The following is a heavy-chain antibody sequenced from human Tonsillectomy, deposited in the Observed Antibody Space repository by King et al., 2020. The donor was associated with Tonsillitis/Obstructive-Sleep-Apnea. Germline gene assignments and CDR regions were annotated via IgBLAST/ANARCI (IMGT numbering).Heavy chain of an antibody. J-gene: IGHJ4*02. CDR1: GFTFSSYS. V-gene: IGHV3-21*01. Sequence: VQLVESGGGLVKPGGSLRLSCAASGFTFSSYSMNWVRQAPGKGLEWVSSISSSSSYIYYADSVKGRFTISRDNAKNSLYLQMNSLSAEDTAVYYCARGGAAAYQIDYWGQGTLVTISS. D-gene: IGHD6-13*01. CDR2: ISSSSSYI. CDR3: ARGGAAAYQIDY.